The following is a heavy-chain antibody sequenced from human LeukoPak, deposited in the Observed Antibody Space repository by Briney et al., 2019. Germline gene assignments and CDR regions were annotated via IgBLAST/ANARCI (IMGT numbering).Heavy chain of an antibody. CDR1: GGSFSGYY. V-gene: IGHV4-34*01. CDR3: ARDPHYYDSSGYYYDY. Sequence: PSETLSLTCAVYGGSFSGYYWSWIRQPPGKGLEWIGEINHSGSTNYNPSLKGRVTISVDTSKNQFSLKLSSVTAADTAVYYCARDPHYYDSSGYYYDYWGQGTLVTVSS. CDR2: INHSGST. J-gene: IGHJ4*02. D-gene: IGHD3-22*01.